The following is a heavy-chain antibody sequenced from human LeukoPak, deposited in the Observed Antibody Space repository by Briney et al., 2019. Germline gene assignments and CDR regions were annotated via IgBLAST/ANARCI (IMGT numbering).Heavy chain of an antibody. CDR3: ARSVVTARVTYWYFDL. CDR2: IYYSGST. Sequence: PSETLSLTCTVSGGSISSSSYYWGWIRQPPGKGLEWIGSIYYSGSTYYNPSLKSRVTISVDTSKNQFSLKLSSVTAADTAVYYCARSVVTARVTYWYFDLWGRGTLVTVSS. J-gene: IGHJ2*01. D-gene: IGHD2-21*02. V-gene: IGHV4-39*07. CDR1: GGSISSSSYY.